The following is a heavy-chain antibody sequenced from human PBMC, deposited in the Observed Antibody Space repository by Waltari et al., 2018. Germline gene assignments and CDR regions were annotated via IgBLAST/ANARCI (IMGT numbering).Heavy chain of an antibody. V-gene: IGHV2-5*02. Sequence: QITLKESGPTLVKPTQNIKLTCTFSGFSLSTSGVGGGWIRQPPGKDREWLALIYWADDKRYSPSLKSRLTITKDTSKNQVVLTMTNMDPVDTATYYCAHRRHDYYDSSGYGSMVSDAFDIWGQGTMVTVSS. J-gene: IGHJ3*02. D-gene: IGHD3-22*01. CDR2: IYWADDK. CDR1: GFSLSTSGVG. CDR3: AHRRHDYYDSSGYGSMVSDAFDI.